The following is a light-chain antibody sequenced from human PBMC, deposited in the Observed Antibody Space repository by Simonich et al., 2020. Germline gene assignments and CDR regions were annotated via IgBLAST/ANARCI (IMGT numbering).Light chain of an antibody. J-gene: IGKJ1*01. Sequence: DIQLTQSPSFLSASVGDRVTITCRASQGISSYLAWYQQKPGKAPKLLIYAASTLQSGVPSRFRGSGSGTEFTLTISSLQPEDFATYYCQQYNSYSRTFGQGTKVEIK. CDR2: AAS. CDR1: QGISSY. CDR3: QQYNSYSRT. V-gene: IGKV1-9*01.